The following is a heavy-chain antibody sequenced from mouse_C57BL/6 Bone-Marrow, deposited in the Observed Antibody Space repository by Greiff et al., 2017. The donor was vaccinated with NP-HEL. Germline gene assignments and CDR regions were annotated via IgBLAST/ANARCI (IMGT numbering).Heavy chain of an antibody. J-gene: IGHJ3*01. CDR2: IDPENGDT. CDR1: GFNIKDDY. D-gene: IGHD2-10*01. CDR3: TIGLPLFAY. V-gene: IGHV14-4*01. Sequence: EVQLQQSGAELVRPGASVKLSCTASGFNIKDDYMHWVKQRPEQGLEWIGWIDPENGDTEYASKFQGKATITADTSSNTPYLQLSSLTSEDTAVYYCTIGLPLFAYWGQGTLVTVSA.